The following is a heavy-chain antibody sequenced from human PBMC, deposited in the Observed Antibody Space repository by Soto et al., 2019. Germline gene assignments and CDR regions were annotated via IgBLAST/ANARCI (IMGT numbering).Heavy chain of an antibody. V-gene: IGHV6-1*01. J-gene: IGHJ4*02. CDR3: ARDVSWGFLN. CDR2: TYYRSKWSN. Sequence: QVQLQQSGPGLLKPSQTLSLTCAISGDSISSSSVAWNWIRQSPSRGLEWLGRTYYRSKWSNDYAVSVKSQITINPVNSKNQCSLQLNSLTPEDTAVNYGARDVSWGFLNLGQGPLVTVSS. D-gene: IGHD3-3*01. CDR1: GDSISSSSVA.